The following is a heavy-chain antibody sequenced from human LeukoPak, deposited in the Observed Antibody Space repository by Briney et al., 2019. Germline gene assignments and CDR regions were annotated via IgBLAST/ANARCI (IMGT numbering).Heavy chain of an antibody. CDR2: INPNSGGT. D-gene: IGHD1-1*01. J-gene: IGHJ4*02. V-gene: IGHV1-2*02. CDR1: GYTFTGYY. CDR3: ARVGAFDTTGTSFDY. Sequence: ASVKVSCKASGYTFTGYYMHWVRQAPGQGLEWMGWINPNSGGTNYAQKFQGRVTMTRDPSISTAHMELSRLTSDDTAVYYCARVGAFDTTGTSFDYWGQGTLVTVSS.